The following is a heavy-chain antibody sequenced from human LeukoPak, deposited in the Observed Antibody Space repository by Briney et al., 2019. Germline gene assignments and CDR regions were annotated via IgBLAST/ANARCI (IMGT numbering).Heavy chain of an antibody. D-gene: IGHD6-6*01. CDR2: ISPTGSTT. V-gene: IGHV3-74*01. CDR3: ARGPNSNWSGLDF. Sequence: GGSLRLSCAASGFSFSGYWMHWVRQLPGKGLVWVSRISPTGSTTSYADSVKGRFTVSRDNAKNTLYLQVNNLRAEDTAVYYCARGPNSNWSGLDFWGQGTLLTVSS. J-gene: IGHJ4*02. CDR1: GFSFSGYW.